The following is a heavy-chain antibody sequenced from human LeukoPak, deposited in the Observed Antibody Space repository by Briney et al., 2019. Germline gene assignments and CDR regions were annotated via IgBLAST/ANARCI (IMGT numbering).Heavy chain of an antibody. CDR1: GFSFSSYG. J-gene: IGHJ4*02. CDR3: AKDSCDYVIDF. V-gene: IGHV3-30*02. D-gene: IGHD4-17*01. CDR2: IWYDGSNQ. Sequence: PGGSLRLSCAAAGFSFSSYGMHWVRQAPGKGLEWVAFIWYDGSNQDYADSVKGRFTISRDNSKNTLDMQMNSLRAEDTAVYYCAKDSCDYVIDFWGQGTLATVSS.